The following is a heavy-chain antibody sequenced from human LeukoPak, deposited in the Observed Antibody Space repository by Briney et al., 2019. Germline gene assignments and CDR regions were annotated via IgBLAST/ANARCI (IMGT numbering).Heavy chain of an antibody. D-gene: IGHD3-10*01. J-gene: IGHJ4*02. Sequence: PGGSLRLSCAASGFIFTNYWMSWVRQAPGKGLEWVANIKHDGSERYYADSVKGRFTISRGNAENSLYLQLNSLRAEDTAVYYCARRGSRYGDYWGQGTLVTVSS. CDR2: IKHDGSER. CDR1: GFIFTNYW. CDR3: ARRGSRYGDY. V-gene: IGHV3-7*05.